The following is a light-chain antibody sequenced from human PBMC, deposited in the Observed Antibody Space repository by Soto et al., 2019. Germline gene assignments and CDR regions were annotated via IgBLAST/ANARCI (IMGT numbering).Light chain of an antibody. CDR2: DVT. V-gene: IGLV2-14*01. J-gene: IGLJ3*02. CDR3: SSYTSSGSWV. Sequence: QSVLTQPASVSGSPGQSITISCTGTSSDVGYYNYVSWYQQHPGKAPELMIYDVTNRPSGVSNRFSGSKSGNTASLTISGLQAEDEADYYCSSYTSSGSWVFGGGTQLTVL. CDR1: SSDVGYYNY.